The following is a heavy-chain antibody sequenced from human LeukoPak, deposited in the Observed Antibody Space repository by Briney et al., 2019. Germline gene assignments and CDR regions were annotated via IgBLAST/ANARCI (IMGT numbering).Heavy chain of an antibody. CDR3: ARGGKNYFDF. CDR2: ISAYDGET. D-gene: IGHD1-26*01. V-gene: IGHV1-18*01. Sequence: ASVNVSCKASGYSFTSYGISWVREAPGRGLEWVGYISAYDGETRYAQKFQSRVTLTTDTSTGTVYMEMRRLRSDDTAVYYCARGGKNYFDFWGQGTLVTVSS. J-gene: IGHJ4*02. CDR1: GYSFTSYG.